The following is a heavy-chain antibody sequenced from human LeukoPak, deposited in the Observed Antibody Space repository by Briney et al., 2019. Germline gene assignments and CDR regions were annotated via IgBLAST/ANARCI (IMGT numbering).Heavy chain of an antibody. CDR2: TYFRSQWYN. D-gene: IGHD6-6*01. V-gene: IGHV6-1*01. J-gene: IGHJ4*02. CDR3: VRELALASIRDY. Sequence: SQTLSLTCAISGDSVSNIIATWHWLRQSPSRGLEWLGRTYFRSQWYNDYAASVTGRISIKSDSSKNRFSLHLTSVTPEDTAVYFCVRELALASIRDYWGQGTLVTVSS. CDR1: GDSVSNIIAT.